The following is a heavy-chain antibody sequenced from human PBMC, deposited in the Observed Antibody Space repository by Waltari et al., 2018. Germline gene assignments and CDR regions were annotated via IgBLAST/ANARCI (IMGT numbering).Heavy chain of an antibody. D-gene: IGHD4-17*01. V-gene: IGHV3-21*01. J-gene: IGHJ4*02. Sequence: EVQLVESGGGLVQPGGSLRLSCAASGFTFSSYSMNWVRQAPGKGLEWVSSISSSSSYIYYADSVKGRFTISRDNAKNSLYLQMNSLRAEDTAVYYCARDKSYGDYGGVGYWGQGTLVTVSS. CDR3: ARDKSYGDYGGVGY. CDR1: GFTFSSYS. CDR2: ISSSSSYI.